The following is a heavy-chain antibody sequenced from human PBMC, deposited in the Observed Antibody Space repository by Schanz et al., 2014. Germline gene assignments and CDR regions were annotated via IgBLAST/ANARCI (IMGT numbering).Heavy chain of an antibody. CDR3: TRGNALDV. V-gene: IGHV4-59*01. CDR2: IYYTAST. Sequence: QVQLQESGPGLVKPSESLSLTCTVSGGSISSYYWSWIRQPPGKGLEWIGYIYYTASTNYNPSLTSRVTISADTSKNQFSLKLTSVTAADSAVYFCTRGNALDVWGQGTTVTVSS. CDR1: GGSISSYY. J-gene: IGHJ6*02. D-gene: IGHD1-1*01.